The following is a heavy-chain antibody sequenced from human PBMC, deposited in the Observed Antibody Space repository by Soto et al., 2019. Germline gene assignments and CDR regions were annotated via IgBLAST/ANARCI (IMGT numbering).Heavy chain of an antibody. CDR3: AKLGFYDSGGDWFDP. D-gene: IGHD3-22*01. CDR2: ISYDGSNK. J-gene: IGHJ5*02. V-gene: IGHV3-30*18. CDR1: GFTFSSYG. Sequence: QVQLVESGGGVVQPGRSLRLSCAASGFTFSSYGMHWVRQAPGKGLEWVAVISYDGSNKYYADSVKGQFTISRDNSKNTLYLQMNSLRAEDTAVYYCAKLGFYDSGGDWFDPWGQGTLVTVSS.